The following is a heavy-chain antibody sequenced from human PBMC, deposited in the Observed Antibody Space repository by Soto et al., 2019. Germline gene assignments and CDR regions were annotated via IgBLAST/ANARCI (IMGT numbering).Heavy chain of an antibody. V-gene: IGHV3-21*02. Sequence: EVQLVESGGGLVKPGGSLRLSCAASGFTFSSYSMTWVRQAPGKGLEWVSIITITGLIDYAESVKGRFTISIENAKVSVYLQMDSLRDEDMAVYDWARDSGEYNAYYYNWGPGTLVTVSS. D-gene: IGHD5-12*01. CDR2: IITITGLI. J-gene: IGHJ4*02. CDR3: ARDSGEYNAYYYN. CDR1: GFTFSSYS.